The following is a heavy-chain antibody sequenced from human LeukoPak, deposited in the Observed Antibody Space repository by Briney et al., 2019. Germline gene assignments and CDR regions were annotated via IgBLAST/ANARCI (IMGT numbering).Heavy chain of an antibody. Sequence: SETLSLTCTVSGGSISSYYWSWIRQPAGKGLEWIGRIYTSGSTNYNPSLKSRVTMSVDTSKNQFSLKLSSVTAADTAVYYCARDRSYYYDSSGSLGYWGQGTLVTVSS. D-gene: IGHD3-22*01. J-gene: IGHJ4*02. CDR2: IYTSGST. CDR3: ARDRSYYYDSSGSLGY. CDR1: GGSISSYY. V-gene: IGHV4-4*07.